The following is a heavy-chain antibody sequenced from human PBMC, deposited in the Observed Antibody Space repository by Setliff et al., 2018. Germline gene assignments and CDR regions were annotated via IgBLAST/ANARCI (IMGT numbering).Heavy chain of an antibody. CDR2: ISPDGREI. CDR1: GFTFTDFW. D-gene: IGHD3-10*01. V-gene: IGHV3-74*01. Sequence: GGSLRLSCAVSGFTFTDFWMHWVRQPPGKGLEWVSRISPDGREIYYADSVKDRFTISRDNTKNTVYLQMNSLRVEDAAVYYCAARGFSDYWGQGTLVTVSS. J-gene: IGHJ4*02. CDR3: AARGFSDY.